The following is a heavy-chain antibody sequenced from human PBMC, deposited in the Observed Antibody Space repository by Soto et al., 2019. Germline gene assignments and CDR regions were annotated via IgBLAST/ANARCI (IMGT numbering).Heavy chain of an antibody. J-gene: IGHJ4*02. V-gene: IGHV3-15*01. CDR1: GFNLSHPW. CDR3: TTGIYYDILTGYHNVAY. Sequence: GGSLRLSCVAAGFNLSHPWMTWVRQAAGKGLEWVGRIKSKTDGGTADYAAPVKGRATISRDDSKNTVYLQMNSLKTEDTAVYYCTTGIYYDILTGYHNVAYWGQGALVTVSS. D-gene: IGHD3-9*01. CDR2: IKSKTDGGTA.